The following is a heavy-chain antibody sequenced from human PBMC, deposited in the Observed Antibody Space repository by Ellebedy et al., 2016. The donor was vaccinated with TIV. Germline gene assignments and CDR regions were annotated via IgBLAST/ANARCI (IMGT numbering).Heavy chain of an antibody. CDR3: ARGGSGSGTLGY. V-gene: IGHV3-48*03. D-gene: IGHD3-10*01. J-gene: IGHJ4*02. CDR2: IRNSDTTI. Sequence: GESLKISCAASGFTFSSYEINWVRQAPGKGLEWVSYIRNSDTTIYYADSVKGRFTISRHNSKNTLYLQMNSLRAEDTAVYYCARGGSGSGTLGYWGQGTLVTVSS. CDR1: GFTFSSYE.